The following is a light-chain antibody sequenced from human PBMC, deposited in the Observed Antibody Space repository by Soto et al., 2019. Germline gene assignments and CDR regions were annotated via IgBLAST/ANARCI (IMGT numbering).Light chain of an antibody. CDR2: GAS. CDR1: QSVSSK. CDR3: QHYNDWSPTWT. J-gene: IGKJ1*01. Sequence: EIVMTQSPATLSVSPGERATLSCRASQSVSSKLAWYQQKPGQAPRVLIYGASTRATGIPARFSGSGSGTEFTFTISSLQSEDFAVYYCQHYNDWSPTWTFGQGTRVEIK. V-gene: IGKV3-15*01.